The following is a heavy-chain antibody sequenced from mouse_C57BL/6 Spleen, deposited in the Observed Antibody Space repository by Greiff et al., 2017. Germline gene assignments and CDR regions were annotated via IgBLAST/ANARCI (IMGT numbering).Heavy chain of an antibody. CDR1: GFTFSNYW. J-gene: IGHJ1*03. V-gene: IGHV6-3*01. D-gene: IGHD2-1*01. CDR2: IRLKSDNYAT. CDR3: TGGNYGYFDV. Sequence: EVMLVESGGGLVQPGGSMKLSCVASGFTFSNYWMNWVRQSPEKGLEWVAQIRLKSDNYATHYAESVKGRFTISRDDSKSSVYLQMNNLRAEETGIYYCTGGNYGYFDVWGTGTTGTVSS.